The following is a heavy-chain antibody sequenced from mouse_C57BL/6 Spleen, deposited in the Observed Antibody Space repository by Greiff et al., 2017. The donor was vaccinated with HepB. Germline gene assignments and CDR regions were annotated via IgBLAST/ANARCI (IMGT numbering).Heavy chain of an antibody. J-gene: IGHJ1*01. V-gene: IGHV3-8*01. CDR3: ARYRPYYYGSSSDWYVDV. D-gene: IGHD1-1*01. CDR2: ISYSGST. CDR1: GYSITSDY. Sequence: EVQLQESGPGLAKPSQTLSLTCSVTGYSITSDYWNWIRKFPGNKLEYMGYISYSGSTYYNPSLKSRISITRDTSKNQYYLQLNSVTTEDTATYYCARYRPYYYGSSSDWYVDVWGPGTTVTVSS.